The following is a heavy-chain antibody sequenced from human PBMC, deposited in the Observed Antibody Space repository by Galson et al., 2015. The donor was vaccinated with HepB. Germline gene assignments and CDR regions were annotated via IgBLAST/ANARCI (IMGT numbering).Heavy chain of an antibody. V-gene: IGHV3-9*01. J-gene: IGHJ4*02. CDR3: AKDTEPIPMFYFAF. Sequence: SLRLSCAASGFTFDNYAMHWVRQVPGRGLEWVSGISWNSGYIADADSVRGRFTISRDNAKNSLYLQMNSLRDEDTALYYCAKDTEPIPMFYFAFWGQGTLVTVSS. D-gene: IGHD3-10*02. CDR2: ISWNSGYI. CDR1: GFTFDNYA.